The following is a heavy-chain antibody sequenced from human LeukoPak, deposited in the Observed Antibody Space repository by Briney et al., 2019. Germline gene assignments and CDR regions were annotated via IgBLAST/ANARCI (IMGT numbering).Heavy chain of an antibody. CDR1: GYTFTGYY. CDR2: IIPIFGTA. Sequence: SVKVSCKASGYTFTGYYMHWVRQAPGQGLEWMGGIIPIFGTANYAQKFQGRVTITADKSTSTAYMELSSLRSEDTAVYYCAKYDYGSGSPFDNWGQGTLVIVSS. J-gene: IGHJ4*02. V-gene: IGHV1-69*06. CDR3: AKYDYGSGSPFDN. D-gene: IGHD3-10*01.